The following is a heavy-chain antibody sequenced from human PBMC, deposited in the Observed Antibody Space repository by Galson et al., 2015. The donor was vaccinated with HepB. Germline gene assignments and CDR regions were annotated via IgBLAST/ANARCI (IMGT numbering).Heavy chain of an antibody. V-gene: IGHV3-53*01. J-gene: IGHJ4*02. CDR2: IYSGGNT. CDR1: GFTFSSYE. CDR3: ARDGRPDYGGMPFDY. Sequence: SLRLSCAASGFTFSSYEMNWVRQAPGKGLECVSVIYSGGNTYYADSVKGRFTISRDNSKNTLYLQMNSLRAEDTAVYYCARDGRPDYGGMPFDYWGQGTLVTVSS. D-gene: IGHD4-23*01.